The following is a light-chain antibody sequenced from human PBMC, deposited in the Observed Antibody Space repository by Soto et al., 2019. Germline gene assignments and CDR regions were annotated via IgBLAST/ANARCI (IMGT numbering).Light chain of an antibody. V-gene: IGKV3-15*01. CDR1: QSVSSN. CDR3: QQYNNWPRT. J-gene: IGKJ1*01. CDR2: AAS. Sequence: EIVMTQSPATLSVSPGERATFSCRASQSVSSNLAGYQQKPGQAPRLLIYAASTRATGIPARFSGSGSGTEFTLTISSLPSEDFALYYCQQYNNWPRTFGQGTKVEIK.